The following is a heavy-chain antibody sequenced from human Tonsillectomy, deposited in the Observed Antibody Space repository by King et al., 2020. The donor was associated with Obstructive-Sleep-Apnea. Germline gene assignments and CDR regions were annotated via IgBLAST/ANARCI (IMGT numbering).Heavy chain of an antibody. CDR3: GRDRGNYYYYYGMDV. V-gene: IGHV4-39*07. Sequence: QLQESGPGLVKPSETLSLTCTVSGGSISSSSYYWGWIRQPPGKGLEWIGRIYYSGSPYYNPSLKSRVTISVDTSKNQFSLKLSSVTAADPAVFYFGRDRGNYYYYYGMDVWGQGTTVTVSS. J-gene: IGHJ6*02. CDR1: GGSISSSSYY. CDR2: IYYSGSP. D-gene: IGHD3-16*01.